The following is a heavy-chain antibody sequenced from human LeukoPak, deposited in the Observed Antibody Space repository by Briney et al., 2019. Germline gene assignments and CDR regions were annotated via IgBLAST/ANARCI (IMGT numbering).Heavy chain of an antibody. CDR1: GFTFDDYA. V-gene: IGHV3-9*03. J-gene: IGHJ4*02. D-gene: IGHD3-16*01. CDR3: VKEGGS. CDR2: ISWNSGSI. Sequence: PGGSLRLSCAASGFTFDDYAMHWVRQAPGKGLEWVSGISWNSGSIGYADSVKGRFTISRDNAKKSLYLQMDSLRAEDMALYYCVKEGGSWGQGTLVTVSS.